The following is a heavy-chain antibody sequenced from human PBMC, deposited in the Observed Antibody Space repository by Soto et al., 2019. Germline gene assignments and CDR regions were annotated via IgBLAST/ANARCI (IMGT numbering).Heavy chain of an antibody. Sequence: VASVKVSCKASGGTFSSYAISWVRQAPGQGLEWMGGIIPIFGTANYAQKFQGRVTITADESTSTAYMELSSLRSEDTAVYYCASWAVVPAAPRPDGMDVWGQGTTVTVSS. J-gene: IGHJ6*02. CDR3: ASWAVVPAAPRPDGMDV. V-gene: IGHV1-69*13. CDR1: GGTFSSYA. CDR2: IIPIFGTA. D-gene: IGHD2-2*01.